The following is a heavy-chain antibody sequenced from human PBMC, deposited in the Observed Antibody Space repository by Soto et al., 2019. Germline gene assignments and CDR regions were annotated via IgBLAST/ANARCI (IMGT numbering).Heavy chain of an antibody. V-gene: IGHV4-31*03. D-gene: IGHD1-26*01. Sequence: NPSETLSLTCTVSGGSISSGGYYWSWIRQHPGKGLEWIGYIYYSGSTYYNPSLKSRVTISVDTSKNQFSLKLSSVTAADTAVYYCARLVGRELLIDPWGQGTLVTVSS. CDR3: ARLVGRELLIDP. CDR1: GGSISSGGYY. J-gene: IGHJ5*02. CDR2: IYYSGST.